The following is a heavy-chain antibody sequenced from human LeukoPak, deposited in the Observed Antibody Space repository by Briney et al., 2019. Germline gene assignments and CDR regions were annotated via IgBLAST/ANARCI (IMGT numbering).Heavy chain of an antibody. D-gene: IGHD6-13*01. V-gene: IGHV3-15*01. CDR3: TTDLSSWYEDY. J-gene: IGHJ4*02. CDR1: GFTFSNAW. CDR2: TKSKTDGGTT. Sequence: PGGSLRLSCAASGFTFSNAWMSWVRQAPGKGLEWVGRTKSKTDGGTTDYAAPVKGRFTISRDDSKHTLYLQMNSLKTEDTAVYYCTTDLSSWYEDYWGQGTLVTVSS.